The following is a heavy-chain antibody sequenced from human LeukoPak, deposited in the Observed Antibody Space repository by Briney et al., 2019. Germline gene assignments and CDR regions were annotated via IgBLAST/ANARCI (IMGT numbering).Heavy chain of an antibody. CDR2: ISYDGSNK. CDR3: ARDFRAYYDFWSGYENIDY. V-gene: IGHV3-30-3*01. J-gene: IGHJ4*02. CDR1: GFTFSSYA. Sequence: GGSLRLSCAASGFTFSSYAMHWVRQAPGKGLEWVAVISYDGSNKYYADSVKGRFTISRDNFKNTLYLQMNSLRAEDTAVYYCARDFRAYYDFWSGYENIDYWGQGTLVTVSS. D-gene: IGHD3-3*01.